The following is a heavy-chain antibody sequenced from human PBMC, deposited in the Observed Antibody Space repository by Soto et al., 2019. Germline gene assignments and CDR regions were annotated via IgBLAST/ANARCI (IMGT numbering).Heavy chain of an antibody. J-gene: IGHJ6*02. Sequence: QVQLVQSGAEVRKPGSSVKVSCGTSGNTFINYAISWVRQAPGQGLEWMGGIIPFSGTTSYTQNFQGGVTVTADIGMTTVYMELSSLKPRDTAVYYCVRSPLIRGVVRGLDVWGQGTTITVSS. V-gene: IGHV1-69*06. CDR2: IIPFSGTT. CDR1: GNTFINYA. CDR3: VRSPLIRGVVRGLDV. D-gene: IGHD3-10*01.